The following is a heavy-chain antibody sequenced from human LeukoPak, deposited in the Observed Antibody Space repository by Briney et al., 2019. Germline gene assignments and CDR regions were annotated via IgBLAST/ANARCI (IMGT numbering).Heavy chain of an antibody. Sequence: GGSLRLSCVASGFTFSNYGIHWVRQAPGKGLEWVSCISSSGSFIYYADSVKGRFTTSRDNAKNTLYLQMNSLRAEDTAVYYCAKGYCSSTTCSVDYWGQGTLVTVSS. D-gene: IGHD2-2*01. CDR1: GFTFSNYG. V-gene: IGHV3-21*01. J-gene: IGHJ4*02. CDR3: AKGYCSSTTCSVDY. CDR2: ISSSGSFI.